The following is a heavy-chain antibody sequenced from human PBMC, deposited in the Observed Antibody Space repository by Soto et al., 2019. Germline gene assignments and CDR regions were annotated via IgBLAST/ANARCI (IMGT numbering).Heavy chain of an antibody. J-gene: IGHJ6*02. Sequence: QVQLQESGPGLVKPSETLSLTCTVSGGSISSYYWSWIRQPPGKGLEWIGYIYYSGSTNYNPSLKSRVTMSVDTSKIQFSLKLSSVTAADTAVYYCSGYDYVYYYGMDVWGQGTTVTVSS. D-gene: IGHD5-12*01. CDR2: IYYSGST. V-gene: IGHV4-59*08. CDR1: GGSISSYY. CDR3: SGYDYVYYYGMDV.